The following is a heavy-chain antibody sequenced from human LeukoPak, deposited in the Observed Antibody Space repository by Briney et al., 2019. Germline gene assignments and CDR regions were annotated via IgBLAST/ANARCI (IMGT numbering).Heavy chain of an antibody. CDR2: ISWNSGSI. J-gene: IGHJ4*02. CDR1: GFTFDDYA. CDR3: AKDREHDFWSGPNFDY. D-gene: IGHD3-3*01. Sequence: GGSLRLSCAASGFTFDDYAMHWVRQAPGKGLEWVSGISWNSGSIGYADSVKGRFTISRDNAKNSLYLQMNSLRAEDTALYYCAKDREHDFWSGPNFDYWGQGTLVTVSS. V-gene: IGHV3-9*01.